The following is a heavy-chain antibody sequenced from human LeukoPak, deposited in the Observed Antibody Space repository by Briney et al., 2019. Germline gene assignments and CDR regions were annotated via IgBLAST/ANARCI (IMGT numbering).Heavy chain of an antibody. V-gene: IGHV4-34*01. CDR2: INHSGST. CDR3: ARGRGYGPFDY. D-gene: IGHD5-18*01. CDR1: GGSFSGYY. J-gene: IGHJ4*02. Sequence: SETLSLTCAVYGGSFSGYYWSWIRQPPGKGLEWIGEINHSGSTNYNPSLKSRVTISVDTSKNQFSLKLSSVTAADTAVYYCARGRGYGPFDYWGQGTLVTVSS.